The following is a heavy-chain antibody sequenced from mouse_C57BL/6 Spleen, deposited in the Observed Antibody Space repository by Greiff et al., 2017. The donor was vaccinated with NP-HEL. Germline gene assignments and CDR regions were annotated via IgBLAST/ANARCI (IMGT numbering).Heavy chain of an antibody. CDR2: ISDGGSYT. D-gene: IGHD3-1*01. CDR1: GFTFSSYA. Sequence: DVMLVESGGGLVKPGGSLKLSCAASGFTFSSYAMPWVRQTPEKRLEWVATISDGGSYTYYPANVKGRFTISRDKAKNNLYLEKSHLKSEDTAMYYCGRDRGYEAMDYWGQGTTVTVSS. CDR3: GRDRGYEAMDY. J-gene: IGHJ4*01. V-gene: IGHV5-4*01.